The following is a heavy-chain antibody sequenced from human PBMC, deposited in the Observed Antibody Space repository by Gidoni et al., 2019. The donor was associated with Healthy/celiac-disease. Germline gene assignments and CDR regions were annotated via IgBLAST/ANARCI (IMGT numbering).Heavy chain of an antibody. CDR2: ISAYNGNT. Sequence: QVQLVQSGDEVKKPGASVKVSCKASGYTFTSYGISWVRQAPGQGLEWMGWISAYNGNTNYAQKLQGRVTMTTDTSTITAYMELRSLRSDDTAVYYCARDNLNGYYGSGRGGPFDYWGQGTLVTVSS. V-gene: IGHV1-18*01. J-gene: IGHJ4*02. CDR3: ARDNLNGYYGSGRGGPFDY. CDR1: GYTFTSYG. D-gene: IGHD3-10*01.